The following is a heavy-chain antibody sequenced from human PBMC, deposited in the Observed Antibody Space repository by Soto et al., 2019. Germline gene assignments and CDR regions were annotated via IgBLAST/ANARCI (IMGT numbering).Heavy chain of an antibody. J-gene: IGHJ5*02. D-gene: IGHD1-7*01. V-gene: IGHV4-30-4*01. CDR1: GGSISSGDYY. Sequence: SETLSLTXTVSGGSISSGDYYWSWIRQPPGKGLEWIGYIYYSGSTYYNPSLKSRVTISVDTSKNQFSLKLSSVTAADTAVYYCARDQGGITGTTYSWFDPWSQGTLVTVSS. CDR2: IYYSGST. CDR3: ARDQGGITGTTYSWFDP.